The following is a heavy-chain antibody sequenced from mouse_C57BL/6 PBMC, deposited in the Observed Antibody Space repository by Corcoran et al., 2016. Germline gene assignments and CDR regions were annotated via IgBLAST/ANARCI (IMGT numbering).Heavy chain of an antibody. J-gene: IGHJ3*01. Sequence: EVQLHQSGAELVKPGASVKLSCTASGFNIKDYYMHWVKQRTAQGLEWSGRIDPEDGETKYAPKFQGKATITADTSSNTAYLQLSSLTSEDTAVYYCAIWDALSYWGQGTLVTVSA. D-gene: IGHD4-1*01. CDR2: IDPEDGET. CDR3: AIWDALSY. V-gene: IGHV14-2*01. CDR1: GFNIKDYY.